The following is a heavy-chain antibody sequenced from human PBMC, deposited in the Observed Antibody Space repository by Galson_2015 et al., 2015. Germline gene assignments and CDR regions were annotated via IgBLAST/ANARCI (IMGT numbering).Heavy chain of an antibody. J-gene: IGHJ5*02. CDR1: GYSFTSYW. V-gene: IGHV5-51*01. Sequence: QSGAEVKNPGESLKISCKGSGYSFTSYWIGWVRQMPGKALEGMGNTYPGDSDTRYSPSSQGQVAISADKSISTAYLQGSSLKASDPAMYYCARHLRWFDPWGQGTLVTVSS. CDR2: TYPGDSDT. CDR3: ARHLRWFDP. D-gene: IGHD4-17*01.